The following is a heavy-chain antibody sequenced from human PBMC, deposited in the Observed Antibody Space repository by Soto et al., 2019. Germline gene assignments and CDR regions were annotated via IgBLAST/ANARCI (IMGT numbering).Heavy chain of an antibody. Sequence: QVTLKESGPVPVKPTETLTLTCTVSGFSLSNARMSVSWIRQPPGKALEWLAHIFSNDAKSYSASLKNRLTISKDTSKSQVVLTMTKMDPVDTATYYCARIRGWGWLGPNDYWGQGTLVTVSS. J-gene: IGHJ4*02. CDR1: GFSLSNARMS. D-gene: IGHD3-10*01. V-gene: IGHV2-26*01. CDR3: ARIRGWGWLGPNDY. CDR2: IFSNDAK.